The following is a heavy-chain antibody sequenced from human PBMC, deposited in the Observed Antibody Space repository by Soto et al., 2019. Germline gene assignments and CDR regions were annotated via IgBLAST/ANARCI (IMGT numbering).Heavy chain of an antibody. CDR3: ARDYYDSSGYYYYGMDV. CDR2: INAGNGNT. CDR1: GSTFTSYA. D-gene: IGHD3-22*01. V-gene: IGHV1-3*01. Sequence: ASVKVSCKASGSTFTSYAMHWVRQAPGQRLEWMGWINAGNGNTKYSQKFQGRVTITRDTSASTAYMELSSLRSEDTAVYYCARDYYDSSGYYYYGMDVWGQGTTVTVSS. J-gene: IGHJ6*02.